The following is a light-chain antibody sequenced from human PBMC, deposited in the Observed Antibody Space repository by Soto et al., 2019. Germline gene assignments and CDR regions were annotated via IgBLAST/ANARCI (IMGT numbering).Light chain of an antibody. CDR2: GAS. CDR1: QSVSNNY. V-gene: IGKV3-20*01. Sequence: EIVLTQSPGTLSLSPGERATLSCRASQSVSNNYLAWYQQKPGQAPRLLFYGASNRATGIPDRFSGSGSGTDFTLTISRLEPEDFATFYCQQYNSYSPWTFGQGTKVDIK. CDR3: QQYNSYSPWT. J-gene: IGKJ1*01.